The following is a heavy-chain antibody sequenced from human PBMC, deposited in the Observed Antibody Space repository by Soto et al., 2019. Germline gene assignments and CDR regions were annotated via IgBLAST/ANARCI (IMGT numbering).Heavy chain of an antibody. Sequence: SETLSLTCTVSGDSISSGGYYWSWIRQHPGKGLEWIGYIYYSGSTYYNPSLKSRVTISVDTSKNQFSLKLSSVTAADTAVYYCARSSRVAARPSFFQHLVQRTLVTVSS. CDR1: GDSISSGGYY. D-gene: IGHD6-6*01. CDR2: IYYSGST. J-gene: IGHJ1*01. CDR3: ARSSRVAARPSFFQH. V-gene: IGHV4-31*03.